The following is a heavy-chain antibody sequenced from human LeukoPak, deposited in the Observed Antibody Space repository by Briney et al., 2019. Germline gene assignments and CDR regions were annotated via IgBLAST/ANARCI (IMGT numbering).Heavy chain of an antibody. J-gene: IGHJ5*02. CDR2: IYPGDSDT. D-gene: IGHD6-13*01. V-gene: IGHV5-51*01. CDR1: GYSFTSYL. Sequence: GESLKISCKGSGYSFTSYLIGWVRQMPGKGLEWMGIIYPGDSDTRYSPSFQGQVTISADKSISTAYLQWSSLKASDTAMYYCASLAGAAAGTAWFDPWGQGTLVTVSS. CDR3: ASLAGAAAGTAWFDP.